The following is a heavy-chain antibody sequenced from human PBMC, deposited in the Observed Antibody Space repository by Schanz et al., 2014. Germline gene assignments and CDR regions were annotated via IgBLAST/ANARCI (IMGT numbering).Heavy chain of an antibody. CDR1: GFTVSSDH. CDR2: TNGDGTNA. Sequence: EVQLVESGGGFVQPGGSLGLSCVVSGFTVSSDHMSWVRQAPGKGLEWVSCTNGDGTNAKYADSVKGRFTISRDNAKNSLYLQMNSLRAGDTAVYYCARGTDWNLHYWGQGALVTVSS. V-gene: IGHV3-74*02. J-gene: IGHJ4*02. CDR3: ARGTDWNLHY. D-gene: IGHD1-1*01.